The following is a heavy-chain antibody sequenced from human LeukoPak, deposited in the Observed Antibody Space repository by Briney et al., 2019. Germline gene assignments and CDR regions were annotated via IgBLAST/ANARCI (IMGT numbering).Heavy chain of an antibody. J-gene: IGHJ4*02. D-gene: IGHD3-10*01. CDR1: GGSFSGYY. V-gene: IGHV4-34*01. Sequence: SETLSLTCAVYGGSFSGYYWSWIRQPPGKGLEWIGEINHSGSTNYNPSLKSRVTTSVDTSKNQFSLKLSSVTAADTAVYYCARRRLVRGAPDYWGQGTLVTVSS. CDR2: INHSGST. CDR3: ARRRLVRGAPDY.